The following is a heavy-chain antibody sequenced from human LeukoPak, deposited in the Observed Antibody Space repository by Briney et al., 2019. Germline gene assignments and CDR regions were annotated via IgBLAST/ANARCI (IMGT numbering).Heavy chain of an antibody. CDR1: GYTFTRHG. CDR2: LSAYNGNT. CDR3: AAVYSSSWGGAFDI. D-gene: IGHD6-13*01. V-gene: IGHV1-18*01. J-gene: IGHJ3*02. Sequence: ASVKVSCKASGYTFTRHGIRWVRQAPGQGLEWMGWLSAYNGNTNYAQKLQGRVNMTTDTSTSTAHMELRSLRSDDTAVYFCAAVYSSSWGGAFDIWGQGTMVTVSS.